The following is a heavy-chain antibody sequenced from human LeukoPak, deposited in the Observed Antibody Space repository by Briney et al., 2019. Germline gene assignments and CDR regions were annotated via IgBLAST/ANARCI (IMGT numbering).Heavy chain of an antibody. V-gene: IGHV5-51*01. D-gene: IGHD2-15*01. Sequence: GESLKISCQGSGYSFHDYWIAWVGQMPGRGLEWLGIIFPGAFPADSLTTYSPSFQGQVTMSVDRSLRTAYLQWSSLKASDTAMYFCARHGLEGCMGGKCYRSFHFYGMDVWAKGPRSSSP. CDR2: IFPGAFPADSLT. CDR1: GYSFHDYW. J-gene: IGHJ6*02. CDR3: ARHGLEGCMGGKCYRSFHFYGMDV.